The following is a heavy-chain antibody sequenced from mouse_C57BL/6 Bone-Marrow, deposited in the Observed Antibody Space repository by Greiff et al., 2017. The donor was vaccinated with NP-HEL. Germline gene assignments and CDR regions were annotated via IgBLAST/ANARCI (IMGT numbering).Heavy chain of an antibody. D-gene: IGHD1-1*01. CDR1: DSEVFPIAY. J-gene: IGHJ4*01. CDR2: ILPSIGRT. CDR3: ARSDYGSSYPFYYAMDY. V-gene: IGHV15-2*01. Sequence: QVQLQQSGSELRSPGSSVKLSCKDFDSEVFPIAYMSWVRQKPGHGFEWIGGILPSIGRTIYGEKFEDKATLDADTLSNTAYLELNSLTSEDSAIYYCARSDYGSSYPFYYAMDYWGQGTSVTVSS.